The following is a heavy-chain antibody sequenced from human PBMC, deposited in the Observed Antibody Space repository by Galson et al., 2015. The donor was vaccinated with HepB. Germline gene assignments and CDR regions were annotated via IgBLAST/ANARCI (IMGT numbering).Heavy chain of an antibody. Sequence: SLRLSCAASGFTFSRYSMNWVRQAPGKGLEWVSSISSSSSYIYYADSVKGRFTISRDNAKNSLYLQMNSLRAEDAAVYYCARDGSVGATSSGFDYWGQGTLVTVSS. CDR1: GFTFSRYS. CDR2: ISSSSSYI. V-gene: IGHV3-21*01. J-gene: IGHJ4*02. D-gene: IGHD1-26*01. CDR3: ARDGSVGATSSGFDY.